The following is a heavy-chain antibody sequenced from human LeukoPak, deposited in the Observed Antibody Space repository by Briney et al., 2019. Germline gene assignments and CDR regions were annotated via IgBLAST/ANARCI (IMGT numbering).Heavy chain of an antibody. CDR2: IYYSGRT. Sequence: SETLSLTCTVSGGSISSHYWSWIRQPPGKGLEWIGFIYYSGRTNYSPSLKSRVTISVDTSKNQFSLVLSSVTAADTAVYYCARAYCDSTTCYSIPFDYWGQGTLVTVSS. CDR3: ARAYCDSTTCYSIPFDY. V-gene: IGHV4-59*11. D-gene: IGHD2-2*02. J-gene: IGHJ4*02. CDR1: GGSISSHY.